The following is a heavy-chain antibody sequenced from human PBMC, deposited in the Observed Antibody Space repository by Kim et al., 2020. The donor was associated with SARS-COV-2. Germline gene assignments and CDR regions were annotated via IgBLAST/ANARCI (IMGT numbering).Heavy chain of an antibody. CDR2: ISGSGTAT. Sequence: GGSLRLSCAASGFTFSASAMSWVRQAPGKGLEWVSRISGSGTATYYADSVKGRFTISRDTSKDTLYLQMNSLRAEDTALYYCAKGVAPGNYYMGFDYWG. CDR3: AKGVAPGNYYMGFDY. V-gene: IGHV3-23*01. J-gene: IGHJ4*01. D-gene: IGHD3-10*01. CDR1: GFTFSASA.